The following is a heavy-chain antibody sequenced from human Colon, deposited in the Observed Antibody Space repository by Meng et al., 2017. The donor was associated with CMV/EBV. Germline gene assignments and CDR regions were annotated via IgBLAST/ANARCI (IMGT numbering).Heavy chain of an antibody. CDR3: ARDRHSEVVIALRGTFDI. V-gene: IGHV4-39*07. J-gene: IGHJ3*02. D-gene: IGHD2-21*01. CDR1: GGSISSTSYY. Sequence: GSLSLTCNVSGGSISSTSYYWAWIRQSPGKGLEWIGSVYYSGFTYYNPSLLSRVTVSIDRSKNQFSLRLSSVTAADTAVYYCARDRHSEVVIALRGTFDIWGQGTKVTVSS. CDR2: VYYSGFT.